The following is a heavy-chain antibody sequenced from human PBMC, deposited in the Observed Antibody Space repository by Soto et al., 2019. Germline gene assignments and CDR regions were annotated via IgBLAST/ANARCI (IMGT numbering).Heavy chain of an antibody. CDR2: INANNGGA. CDR1: GYTFTDYH. Sequence: QVQLVQSGAEVKKPGASVKVSCKASGYTFTDYHIHWVRQAPGQGLEFMGWINANNGGAGSAQQFQGRVTVTRDRSITTVYMELSNLRSDDTAVYYCAREGGSETLQPSYNWFDTWGQGTLVTVSS. CDR3: AREGGSETLQPSYNWFDT. D-gene: IGHD6-25*01. V-gene: IGHV1-2*02. J-gene: IGHJ5*02.